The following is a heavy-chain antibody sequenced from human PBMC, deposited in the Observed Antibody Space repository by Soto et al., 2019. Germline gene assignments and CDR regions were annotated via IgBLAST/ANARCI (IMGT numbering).Heavy chain of an antibody. Sequence: PSETLSLTCTVSGGSISSGGYYWSWIRQHPGKGLEWIGYIYYSGSTNYNPSLKSRVTISVDTSKNQFSLKLSSVTAADTAVYYCARGRITVTSRGFDYWGQGTLVTVSS. CDR3: ARGRITVTSRGFDY. D-gene: IGHD4-17*01. CDR2: IYYSGST. CDR1: GGSISSGGYY. V-gene: IGHV4-61*08. J-gene: IGHJ4*02.